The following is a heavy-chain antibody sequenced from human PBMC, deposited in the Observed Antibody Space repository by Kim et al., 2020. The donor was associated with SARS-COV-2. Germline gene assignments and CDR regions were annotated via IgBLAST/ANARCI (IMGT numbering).Heavy chain of an antibody. CDR2: VSSRGDA. Sequence: GGSLRLSCSTSGFTFANFAMTWVRQVPGKGPEWVSSVSSRGDAYYADSVKGRFTVSRDNSKNMLYLQMSSLRVEDTAVYYCAKVGRHLKLIVDRCVQGT. D-gene: IGHD2-8*01. CDR3: AKVGRHLKLIVDR. J-gene: IGHJ5*02. CDR1: GFTFANFA. V-gene: IGHV3-23*01.